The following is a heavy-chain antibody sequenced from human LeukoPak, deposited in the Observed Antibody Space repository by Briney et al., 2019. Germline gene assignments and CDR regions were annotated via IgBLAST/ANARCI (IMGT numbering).Heavy chain of an antibody. CDR1: GYAFTSYY. CDR2: INPNSGGT. V-gene: IGHV1-2*02. Sequence: ASVKVSCKASGYAFTSYYIHWVRQAPGQGLEWMGWINPNSGGTKYAQKFQGRVHMTRDTSITTAYMGLSRLRSDDTAGYYCAKGRVVAGSKSLTYNWFTPWGQGTLVTVFS. J-gene: IGHJ5*02. D-gene: IGHD6-19*01. CDR3: AKGRVVAGSKSLTYNWFTP.